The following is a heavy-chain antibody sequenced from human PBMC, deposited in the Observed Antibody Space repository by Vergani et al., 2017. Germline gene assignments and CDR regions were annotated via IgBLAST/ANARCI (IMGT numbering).Heavy chain of an antibody. CDR3: ASDSSGSKAAFDI. V-gene: IGHV3-53*04. Sequence: EVQLVESGGGLVQPGGSLRLSCAASGFTVSINYMSWVRQALGKGLEWVSVIYSGGSTYYADSVEGRFTISRHNSKNTLYLQMNSLRAEETPGYYCASDSSGSKAAFDIWGQGTMLTVSS. J-gene: IGHJ3*02. CDR1: GFTVSINY. CDR2: IYSGGST. D-gene: IGHD3-22*01.